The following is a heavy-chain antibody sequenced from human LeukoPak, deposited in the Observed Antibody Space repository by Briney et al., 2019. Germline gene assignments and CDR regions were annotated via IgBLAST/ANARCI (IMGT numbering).Heavy chain of an antibody. D-gene: IGHD2-21*01. CDR2: ISGSGGSP. CDR1: GFTFSSYA. J-gene: IGHJ5*02. Sequence: GGSLRLSCAASGFTFSSYAMSWVRQAPGKGLEWVSAISGSGGSPYYAASVKGRFTISRDHSKNTLYLQMNSLSAQDPAVYYCARSRIPWFDPWGQGTLVTVSS. V-gene: IGHV3-23*01. CDR3: ARSRIPWFDP.